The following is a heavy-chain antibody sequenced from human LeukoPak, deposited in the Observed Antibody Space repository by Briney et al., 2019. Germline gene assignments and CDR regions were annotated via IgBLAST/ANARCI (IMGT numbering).Heavy chain of an antibody. Sequence: PGGSLRLSCAASGFTFSSSAMSWVRQAPGKGLEWVSSISGSGSGGSTYYADSVKGRFTISRDNSKNTLYLQMNSLIAEDTAVYYCAKPGYNRFDYWGQGTLVTVSS. J-gene: IGHJ4*02. CDR1: GFTFSSSA. V-gene: IGHV3-23*01. CDR3: AKPGYNRFDY. D-gene: IGHD5-24*01. CDR2: ISGSGSGGST.